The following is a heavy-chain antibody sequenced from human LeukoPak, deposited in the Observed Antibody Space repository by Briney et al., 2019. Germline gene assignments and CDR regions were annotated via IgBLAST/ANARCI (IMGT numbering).Heavy chain of an antibody. J-gene: IGHJ4*02. Sequence: SETLSLTCTVSGGSISSSSYYWGWIRQPPGKGLEWIGSIYYSGSTYYNPSLKSRVTISVDRSKNQFSLKLSPVTAADTAVYYCARDIMGNWNSVHDYWGQGTLVTVSS. V-gene: IGHV4-39*07. CDR3: ARDIMGNWNSVHDY. CDR1: GGSISSSSYY. D-gene: IGHD1-7*01. CDR2: IYYSGST.